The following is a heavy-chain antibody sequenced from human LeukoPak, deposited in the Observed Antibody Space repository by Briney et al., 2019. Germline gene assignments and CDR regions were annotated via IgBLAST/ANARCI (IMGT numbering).Heavy chain of an antibody. CDR2: FDPEDGET. V-gene: IGHV1-24*01. CDR1: GYTLTELS. CDR3: ATGRLRYFDWLFLGAFDI. Sequence: ASVKVSCKVSGYTLTELSMHWVRQAPGEGLEWMGGFDPEDGETIYAQKFQGRVTMTEDTSTDTAYMELSSLRSEDTAVYYCATGRLRYFDWLFLGAFDIWGQGTMVTVSS. D-gene: IGHD3-9*01. J-gene: IGHJ3*02.